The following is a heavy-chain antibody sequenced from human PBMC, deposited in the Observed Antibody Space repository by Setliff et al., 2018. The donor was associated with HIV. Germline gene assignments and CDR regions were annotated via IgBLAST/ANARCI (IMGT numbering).Heavy chain of an antibody. V-gene: IGHV4-34*01. CDR3: VSRPGGITRARFDH. Sequence: SETLSLTCAVYGGAFSRFYWSRLRQAPEKGLEWIGDINHSGITNYNPSLKSRLSISVDTSKNQFSLNLTSVTAADAAMYFCVSRPGGITRARFDHWGQGTLVTVSS. CDR2: INHSGIT. J-gene: IGHJ4*02. D-gene: IGHD3-16*01. CDR1: GGAFSRFY.